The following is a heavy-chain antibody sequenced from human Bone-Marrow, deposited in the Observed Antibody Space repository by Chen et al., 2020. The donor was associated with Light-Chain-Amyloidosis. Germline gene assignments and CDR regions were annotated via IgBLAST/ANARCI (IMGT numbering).Heavy chain of an antibody. D-gene: IGHD6-19*01. V-gene: IGHV3-43D*04. CDR1: GFTFHDHA. J-gene: IGHJ6*02. CDR2: ISWDGSTP. Sequence: EVQLLESGGAVVQPGGSLRLSCVASGFTFHDHAMHWVRQVPGKGLEWVSLISWDGSTPYYAHFVKGRFTISRDDRKNSLYLQMDSLRAEDTALYYCAKDSRVAGPRDFYYYGLDVWGPGTTVTVSS. CDR3: AKDSRVAGPRDFYYYGLDV.